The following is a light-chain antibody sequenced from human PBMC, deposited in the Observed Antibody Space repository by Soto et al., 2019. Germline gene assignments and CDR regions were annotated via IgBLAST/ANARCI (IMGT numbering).Light chain of an antibody. CDR2: GAS. CDR3: HHRGT. J-gene: IGKJ4*02. V-gene: IGKV3-15*01. Sequence: EIVMTQSPATLSVSPGERATLSCRASQSVASKLAWYQQKPGQAPRLLIYGASTRFTGILPSYGGSRSRTEFTITLSHLQIKDFSDLSCHHRGTYRRGTKGNIK. CDR1: QSVASK.